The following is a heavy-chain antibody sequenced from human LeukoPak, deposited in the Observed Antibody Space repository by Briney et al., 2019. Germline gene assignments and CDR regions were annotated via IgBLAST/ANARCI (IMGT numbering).Heavy chain of an antibody. CDR1: GGSISSSSYY. J-gene: IGHJ4*02. CDR2: IYYSGST. V-gene: IGHV4-39*01. CDR3: ARLPGIAVAGPYFDY. Sequence: KPSETLSLTCTVSGGSISSSSYYWGWIRRPPGKGLEWIGSIYYSGSTYYNPSLKSRVTISVDTSKNQFSLKLSSVTAADTAVYYCARLPGIAVAGPYFDYWGQGTLVTVSS. D-gene: IGHD6-19*01.